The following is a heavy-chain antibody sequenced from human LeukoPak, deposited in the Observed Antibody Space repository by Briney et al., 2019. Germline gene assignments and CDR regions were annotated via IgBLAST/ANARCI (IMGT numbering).Heavy chain of an antibody. CDR2: INHSGST. D-gene: IGHD3-22*01. CDR3: ATKRVYYDSSGYSDY. J-gene: IGHJ4*02. Sequence: SETLSLTCAVYGGSFSGYYWSWIRQPPGKGLEWIGEINHSGSTNCNPSLKSRVTISVDTSKNQFSLKLSSVTAADTAVYYCATKRVYYDSSGYSDYWGQGTLVTVSS. CDR1: GGSFSGYY. V-gene: IGHV4-34*01.